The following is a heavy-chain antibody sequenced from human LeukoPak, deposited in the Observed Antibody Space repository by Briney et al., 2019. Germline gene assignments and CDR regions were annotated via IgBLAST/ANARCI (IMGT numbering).Heavy chain of an antibody. CDR2: IDHTGST. CDR3: ARKEGGQLVNTRRWFDP. J-gene: IGHJ5*02. V-gene: IGHV4-59*11. Sequence: SETLSLTCSVSGDSISMHYWSWIRQPPGKRLEWIGYIDHTGSTNYNPSLKSRVTISVDTSKNQFSLRLTSVTAADTAVYYCARKEGGQLVNTRRWFDPWGQGTLVTVSS. D-gene: IGHD6-13*01. CDR1: GDSISMHY.